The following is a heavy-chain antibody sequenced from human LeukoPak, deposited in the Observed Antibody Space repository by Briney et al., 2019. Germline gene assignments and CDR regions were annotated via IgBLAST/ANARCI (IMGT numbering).Heavy chain of an antibody. CDR1: GGSISNYY. Sequence: SETLSLTCIVSGGSISNYYWSWLRQPPGKGLEWIGHIYHSGSTNYNPSLKSRVTISVDTSKNQFSLKLSSVTAADTAVYYCARVRGSFHQHFDYWGQGTLVTGSS. V-gene: IGHV4-59*01. D-gene: IGHD1-26*01. CDR2: IYHSGST. J-gene: IGHJ4*02. CDR3: ARVRGSFHQHFDY.